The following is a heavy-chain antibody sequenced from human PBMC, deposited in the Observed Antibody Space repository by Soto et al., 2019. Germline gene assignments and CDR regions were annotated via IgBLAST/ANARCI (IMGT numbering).Heavy chain of an antibody. D-gene: IGHD6-19*01. CDR3: ARDWGTGFYKLDS. V-gene: IGHV4-38-2*02. J-gene: IGHJ4*02. CDR2: IYHSGST. CDR1: VYSISTGFN. Sequence: PSETLSLTCAVSVYSISTGFNWAWIRQPPGKGLEWIGSIYHSGSTYYNLSLKSRVTISSDASKNQISLKLSSVTAADTALYYCARDWGTGFYKLDSWGQGTLVTVSS.